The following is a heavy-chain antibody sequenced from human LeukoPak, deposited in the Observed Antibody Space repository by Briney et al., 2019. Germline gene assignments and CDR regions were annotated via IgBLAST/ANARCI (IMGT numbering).Heavy chain of an antibody. V-gene: IGHV3-48*01. D-gene: IGHD3-3*01. CDR1: GFTFSSYT. Sequence: GGSLRLSCAASGFTFSSYTMNWVRQPPGKGLEWVAYISSSSSTIHYADSVEGRFTISRDNAKHSLYLQMNSLRAKGPAVYFGAKCDFWSGYYSFDYWGQGTLVTVSS. CDR2: ISSSSSTI. CDR3: AKCDFWSGYYSFDY. J-gene: IGHJ4*02.